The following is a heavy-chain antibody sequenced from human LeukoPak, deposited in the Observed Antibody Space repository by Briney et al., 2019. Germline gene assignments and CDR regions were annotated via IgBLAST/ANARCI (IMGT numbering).Heavy chain of an antibody. J-gene: IGHJ3*02. CDR1: GGTFSSYA. V-gene: IGHV1-69*05. D-gene: IGHD2-21*02. Sequence: SVKVSCKASGGTFSSYAISWVRQAPGRGLEWMGRIIPIFGTANYAQKFQGRVTITTDESTSTAYMELSSLRSEDTAVYYCAREVTPFDAFDIWGQGTMVTVSS. CDR2: IIPIFGTA. CDR3: AREVTPFDAFDI.